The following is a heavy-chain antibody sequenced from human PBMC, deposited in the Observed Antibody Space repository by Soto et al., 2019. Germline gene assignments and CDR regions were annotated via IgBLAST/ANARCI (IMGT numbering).Heavy chain of an antibody. CDR1: GGTLSSYA. V-gene: IGHV1-69*01. CDR2: IIPIFGTA. D-gene: IGHD3-10*01. J-gene: IGHJ4*02. CDR3: ARVGVLGGSGSYGFDY. Sequence: QVQLVQSGAEVKKPGSSGKVSCKASGGTLSSYAISWVRQAPGQGLEWMGGIIPIFGTANYAQKFQGRVTITEDESTSTAYMELSSLRSEDTAVYYCARVGVLGGSGSYGFDYWGQGTLVTVSS.